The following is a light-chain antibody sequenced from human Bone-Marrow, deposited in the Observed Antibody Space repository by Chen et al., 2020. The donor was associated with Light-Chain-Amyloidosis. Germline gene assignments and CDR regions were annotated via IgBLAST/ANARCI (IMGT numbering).Light chain of an antibody. Sequence: DIVMTQSPLSLPVTSGEPASIYCRSSQSLLHSSGHYFLDSYLQKPGQSPQVLIHLGSNRASGVPDRFSGSGSGTDFTLKINKVEAEDVGVYDCMQTLKTPITFGQGTRLEIK. CDR3: MQTLKTPIT. J-gene: IGKJ5*01. V-gene: IGKV2-28*01. CDR2: LGS. CDR1: QSLLHSSGHYF.